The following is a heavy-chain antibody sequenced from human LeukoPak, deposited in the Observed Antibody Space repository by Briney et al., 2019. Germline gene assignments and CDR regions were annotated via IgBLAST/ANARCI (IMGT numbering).Heavy chain of an antibody. CDR1: GFTFSNYE. J-gene: IGHJ4*02. D-gene: IGHD5-12*01. V-gene: IGHV3-48*03. CDR3: ARDPGSGYEEHFDY. CDR2: IGNRGTTI. Sequence: GGSLRLSCAASGFTFSNYEMNWVRQAPGKGLEWVSYIGNRGTTIYYTDSVKGRFTISRDNAKDSLYLQMNSLRAEDTAVYYCARDPGSGYEEHFDYWGQGTLVTVSS.